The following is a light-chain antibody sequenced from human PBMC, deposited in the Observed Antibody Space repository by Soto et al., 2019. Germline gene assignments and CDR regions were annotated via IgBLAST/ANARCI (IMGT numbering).Light chain of an antibody. CDR2: GAS. CDR3: QQLNSFPRT. V-gene: IGKV1-17*01. J-gene: IGKJ3*01. CDR1: QGISNE. Sequence: SQVTQSPSSLSASVGDRVTITCRASQGISNELGWYQQRPGKAPKVLIYGASNLQSGVPSRFSGSGSGTDFTLTISSLQPEDFATYYCQQLNSFPRTFGPGTKVDIK.